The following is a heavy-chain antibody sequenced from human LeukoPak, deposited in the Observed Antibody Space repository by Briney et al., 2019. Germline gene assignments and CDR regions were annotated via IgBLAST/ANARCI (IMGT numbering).Heavy chain of an antibody. Sequence: GASVKVSCKASGGTFSSYAISWVRQAPGQGLEWMGGIIPIFGTANYAQKFQGRVTITADKSTSTAYMELSSLRPEDTAVYYCARDYGSGSYFDYWGQGTLVTVSS. D-gene: IGHD3-10*01. V-gene: IGHV1-69*06. CDR1: GGTFSSYA. J-gene: IGHJ4*02. CDR3: ARDYGSGSYFDY. CDR2: IIPIFGTA.